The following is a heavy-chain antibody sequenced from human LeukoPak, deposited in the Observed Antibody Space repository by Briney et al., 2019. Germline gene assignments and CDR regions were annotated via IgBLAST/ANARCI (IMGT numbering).Heavy chain of an antibody. CDR1: GFTFSSYA. CDR3: ARGPGY. V-gene: IGHV3-23*01. Sequence: GGSPRLSCAASGFTFSSYAMSWVRQAPGKGLEWVSVISGSGGSTFYADSVKGRFTISRDNSKNTLNLQMNSPRADDTAVYYCARGPGYWGQGTLVTVSS. CDR2: ISGSGGST. D-gene: IGHD3-16*01. J-gene: IGHJ4*02.